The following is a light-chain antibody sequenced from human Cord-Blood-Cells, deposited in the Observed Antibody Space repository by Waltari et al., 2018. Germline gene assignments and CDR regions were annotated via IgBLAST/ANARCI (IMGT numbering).Light chain of an antibody. Sequence: DIQLTQSPSFLSASVGDRVTITCRASQGISSYLAWYQQKPGKAPKLLIYAASTLQSGVQSRFSGSGSGTEFTLTISSLQPEDFATYYCQQLNSYPPTFGQGTKLEIK. CDR1: QGISSY. V-gene: IGKV1-9*01. J-gene: IGKJ2*01. CDR3: QQLNSYPPT. CDR2: AAS.